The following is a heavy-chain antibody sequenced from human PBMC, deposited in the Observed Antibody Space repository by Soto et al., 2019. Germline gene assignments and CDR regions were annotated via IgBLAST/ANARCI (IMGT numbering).Heavy chain of an antibody. Sequence: SLRLSGAASGFTFSDYYMSGIRQAPGKGLEWVSYISSSGSTIYYADSVKGRFTISRDNAKNSLYLQMNSLRAEDTAVYYCARGGSGYYYERAFDIWGQGTMVTVSS. CDR2: ISSSGSTI. J-gene: IGHJ3*02. CDR3: ARGGSGYYYERAFDI. D-gene: IGHD3-22*01. CDR1: GFTFSDYY. V-gene: IGHV3-11*01.